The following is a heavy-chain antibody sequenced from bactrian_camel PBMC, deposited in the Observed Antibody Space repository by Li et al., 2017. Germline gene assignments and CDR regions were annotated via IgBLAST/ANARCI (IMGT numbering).Heavy chain of an antibody. V-gene: IGHV3S40*01. Sequence: VQLVESGGGSVQPGGSLTLACAASGFTFRNYAMSWVRQAPGKGLEWVSSISVGGRTSYYADSVKGRFTISRDSAKNTVYLQMNSLKPEDTALYYCSVATTSGTFNYWGQGTQVTVS. J-gene: IGHJ4*01. CDR3: SVATTSGTFNY. CDR2: ISVGGRTS. D-gene: IGHD2*01. CDR1: GFTFRNYA.